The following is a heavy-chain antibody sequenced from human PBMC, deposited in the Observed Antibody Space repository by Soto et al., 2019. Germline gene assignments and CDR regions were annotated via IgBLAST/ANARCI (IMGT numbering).Heavy chain of an antibody. CDR2: ISGHGGNT. J-gene: IGHJ4*02. CDR1: GFTFSSYA. CDR3: AKDVVSFIESGGQYFDY. D-gene: IGHD2-21*01. Sequence: PVGSLRLSCAASGFTFSSYAMSWVRQAPGKGLEWVSAISGHGGNTYYADFVKGRFSISRDNSESTLYLQMNSLRAEDTAVYYCAKDVVSFIESGGQYFDYWGQGVLVTVSS. V-gene: IGHV3-23*01.